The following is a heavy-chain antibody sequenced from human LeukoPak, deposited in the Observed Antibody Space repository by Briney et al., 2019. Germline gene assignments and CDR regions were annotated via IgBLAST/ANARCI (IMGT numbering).Heavy chain of an antibody. CDR3: ASGMVRGVTPFDY. CDR1: GYTFTSYA. V-gene: IGHV1-3*01. Sequence: ASVKVSCNASGYTFTSYAMHWVRQAPGQRLEWMGWINAGNGNTKYSQKFQGRVTITRDTSASTAYMELSSLRSEDTAVYYCASGMVRGVTPFDYWGQGTLVTVSS. D-gene: IGHD3-10*01. J-gene: IGHJ4*02. CDR2: INAGNGNT.